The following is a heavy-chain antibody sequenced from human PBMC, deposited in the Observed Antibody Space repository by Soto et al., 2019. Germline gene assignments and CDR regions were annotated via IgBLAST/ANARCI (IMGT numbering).Heavy chain of an antibody. CDR1: GGSISISNW. CDR2: IYHSGST. D-gene: IGHD1-26*01. V-gene: IGHV4-4*02. J-gene: IGHJ6*02. CDR3: ARDVVGATRYYYYYGMDV. Sequence: AETLCLTCAVSGGSISISNWWSWFRQPPGKGLEWIGEIYHSGSTNYNPSLKSRVTISVDKSKNQFSLKLSSVTAADTAVYYCARDVVGATRYYYYYGMDVWGQGTTVTVSS.